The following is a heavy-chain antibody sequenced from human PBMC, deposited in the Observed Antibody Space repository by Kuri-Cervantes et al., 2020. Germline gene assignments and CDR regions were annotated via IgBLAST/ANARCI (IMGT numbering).Heavy chain of an antibody. CDR2: IKQDGSEK. V-gene: IGHV3-7*01. J-gene: IGHJ4*02. Sequence: GESLKISCAASGFTFSSYWMSWVRQAPGKGLEWVANIKQDGSEKYYVDSVKGRFTISRDNAKNSLYLQMNSLRAEDTAVYYCARDGLRLFDYWGQGTLVTVSS. CDR1: GFTFSSYW. CDR3: ARDGLRLFDY. D-gene: IGHD4-17*01.